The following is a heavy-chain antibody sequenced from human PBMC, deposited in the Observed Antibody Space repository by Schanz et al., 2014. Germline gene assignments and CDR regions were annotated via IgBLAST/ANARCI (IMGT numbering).Heavy chain of an antibody. CDR2: TSTDGTKT. D-gene: IGHD3-16*01. CDR1: GFSFSTYG. CDR3: TRDRGALINHNDALDL. J-gene: IGHJ3*01. V-gene: IGHV3-30*19. Sequence: VQLVESGGGLVQPGRSLRLSCAASGFSFSTYGMHWVRQAPGQGLEKVAVTSTDGTKTYYAASVRGRFTISRDNSKNTVYLQMNSLRSEDTAVYYCTRDRGALINHNDALDLWGQGTMVSVSS.